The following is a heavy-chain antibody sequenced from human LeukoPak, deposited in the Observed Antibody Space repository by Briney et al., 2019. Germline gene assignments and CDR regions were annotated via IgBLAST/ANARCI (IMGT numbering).Heavy chain of an antibody. D-gene: IGHD1-7*01. CDR3: ARDSGWNYEGRWPPDDY. J-gene: IGHJ4*02. CDR2: ISAYNGNT. V-gene: IGHV1-18*01. CDR1: GYTFTSYG. Sequence: ASVKVSCKASGYTFTSYGISWVRQAPGRGPEWMGWISAYNGNTNYAQKLQGRVTMTTDTSTSTAYMELRSLRSDDTAVYYCARDSGWNYEGRWPPDDYWGQGTLVTVSS.